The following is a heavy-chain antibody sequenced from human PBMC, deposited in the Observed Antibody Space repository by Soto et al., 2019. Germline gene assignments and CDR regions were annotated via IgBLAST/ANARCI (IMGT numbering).Heavy chain of an antibody. V-gene: IGHV3-30-3*01. CDR2: ISYDGTNK. J-gene: IGHJ4*02. Sequence: QVQLVESGGGVVQPGRSLRLSCAASGFSFSISPMHWVRQAPGKGPEWVALISYDGTNKFYADSVKGRFTISRDNSKSTHYLQADSLRPEGAAVDDCARYQRTSGGQHCAFNYCDSWGQGALVTVSS. CDR3: ARYQRTSGGQHCAFNYCDS. CDR1: GFSFSISP. D-gene: IGHD2-15*01.